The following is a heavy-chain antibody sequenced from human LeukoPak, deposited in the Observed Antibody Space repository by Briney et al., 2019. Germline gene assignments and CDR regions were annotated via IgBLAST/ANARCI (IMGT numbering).Heavy chain of an antibody. V-gene: IGHV3-48*03. D-gene: IGHD2-15*01. CDR3: ATLGYCSGGSCYYYGMDV. CDR1: GFTFSSYE. J-gene: IGHJ6*04. Sequence: GGSLGLSCAASGFTFSSYEMNWVRQAPGKGLEWVSYISSSGSTIYYADSVKGRFTISRDNAKNSLYLQMNSLRAEDTAVYYCATLGYCSGGSCYYYGMDVWGKGTTVTVSS. CDR2: ISSSGSTI.